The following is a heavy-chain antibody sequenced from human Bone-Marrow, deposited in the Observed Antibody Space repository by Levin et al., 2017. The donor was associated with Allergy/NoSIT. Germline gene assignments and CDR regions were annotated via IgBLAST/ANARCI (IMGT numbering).Heavy chain of an antibody. D-gene: IGHD1-14*01. J-gene: IGHJ4*02. Sequence: SETLSLTCAVSGYSISSGYYWGWIRQPPGGGLEWIGSFYHRGSSYYNPSFGSRVTTPVDTSKNHFFLRLTSVTAAATAVLYCVRGQAGRASPFEYWGQGALSSVSS. CDR1: GYSISSGYY. CDR2: FYHRGSS. V-gene: IGHV4-38-2*01. CDR3: VRGQAGRASPFEY.